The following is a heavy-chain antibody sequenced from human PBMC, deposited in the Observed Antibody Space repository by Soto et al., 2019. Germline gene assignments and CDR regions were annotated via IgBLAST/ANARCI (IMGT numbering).Heavy chain of an antibody. CDR2: MNPDSGHA. CDR1: GYTFTGYY. CDR3: ARRPHCSGGICYYGLDN. D-gene: IGHD2-15*01. V-gene: IGHV1-8*02. J-gene: IGHJ4*02. Sequence: ASVKVSCKASGYTFTGYYLHWVRQAPGQGLEWMGWMNPDSGHAAYAQKFQGRVTLTTSTSTSTVYMEMRSLGSEDTAVYYCARRPHCSGGICYYGLDNWGQGTLVTVSS.